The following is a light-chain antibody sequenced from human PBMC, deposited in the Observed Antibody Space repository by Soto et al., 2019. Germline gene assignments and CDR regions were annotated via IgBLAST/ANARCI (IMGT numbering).Light chain of an antibody. CDR3: QQYVSSRPT. V-gene: IGKV3-20*01. Sequence: EIVLTQSPGTLSLSPGERATLSCRASQSVSSSYLAWYQQKPVQAPLLLIYGAASRATGIPDRCSGSGSGTDFTLTISRLDAEDFAVYYGQQYVSSRPTFGPGTKVDIK. CDR1: QSVSSSY. CDR2: GAA. J-gene: IGKJ3*01.